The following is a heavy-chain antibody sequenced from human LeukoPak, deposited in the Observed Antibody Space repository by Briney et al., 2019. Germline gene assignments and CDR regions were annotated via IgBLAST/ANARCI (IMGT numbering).Heavy chain of an antibody. Sequence: GESLKISCKHSGYSFTSYWISWVRQMPGKGLEWMGRIDPSDSYTNYSPSFQGHVTISADKSINTAYLQWSSLKASDTAIYYCARHPSGGSNHSPWYFDLWGRGTLVSVSS. D-gene: IGHD3-16*02. J-gene: IGHJ2*01. V-gene: IGHV5-10-1*01. CDR1: GYSFTSYW. CDR2: IDPSDSYT. CDR3: ARHPSGGSNHSPWYFDL.